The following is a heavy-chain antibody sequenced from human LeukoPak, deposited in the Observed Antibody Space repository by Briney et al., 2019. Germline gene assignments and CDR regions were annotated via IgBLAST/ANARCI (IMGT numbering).Heavy chain of an antibody. D-gene: IGHD6-19*01. CDR2: IYYSGST. V-gene: IGHV4-59*12. Sequence: SETLSLTCTVSGGSISSYYWSWIRQPPGKGLERIGYIYYSGSTNYNPSLKSRVTISVDTSKNQFSLKLSSVTAADTAVYYCAREYSSGWYNAQYYFDYWGQGTLVTVSS. J-gene: IGHJ4*02. CDR1: GGSISSYY. CDR3: AREYSSGWYNAQYYFDY.